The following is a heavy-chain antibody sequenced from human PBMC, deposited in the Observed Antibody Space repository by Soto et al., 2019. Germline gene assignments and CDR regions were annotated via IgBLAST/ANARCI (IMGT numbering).Heavy chain of an antibody. CDR1: GFTFSSYS. J-gene: IGHJ6*02. CDR3: ARDWSIVARSYYYYGMDV. Sequence: GGSLRLSCAASGFTFSSYSMNWVRQAPGKGLEWVSSISSSSSYIYYADSVKGRFTISRDNAKNSLYLQMNSLRAEDTAVYYCARDWSIVARSYYYYGMDVWGQGTTVTVSS. V-gene: IGHV3-21*01. CDR2: ISSSSSYI. D-gene: IGHD6-6*01.